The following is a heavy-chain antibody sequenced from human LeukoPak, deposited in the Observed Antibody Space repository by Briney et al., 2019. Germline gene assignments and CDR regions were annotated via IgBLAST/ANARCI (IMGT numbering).Heavy chain of an antibody. CDR2: IYYSGST. J-gene: IGHJ4*02. CDR3: ARQQSLWLRRLHYFDY. V-gene: IGHV4-59*05. Sequence: KTSETLSLTCTVSGGSISSYYWSWIRQPAGKGLEWIGSIYYSGSTYYNPSLKSRVTISVDTSKNQFSLKLSSVTAADTAVYYCARQQSLWLRRLHYFDYWGQGTLVTVSS. CDR1: GGSISSYY. D-gene: IGHD5-18*01.